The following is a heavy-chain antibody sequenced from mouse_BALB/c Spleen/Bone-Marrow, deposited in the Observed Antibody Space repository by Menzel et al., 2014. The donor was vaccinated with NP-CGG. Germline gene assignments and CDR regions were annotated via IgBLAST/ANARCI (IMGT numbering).Heavy chain of an antibody. J-gene: IGHJ2*01. CDR3: XXXXXXYYFDS. V-gene: IGHV14-3*02. Sequence: VQLKQSGAELVKPGAXXKLSCTASGFNIKDTYMHWVKQRPEQGLEWIGRIDPANGNTKYDPKFQGKATITADTSSNTAYLQLSSLTSEDTAXXXXXXXXXXYYFDSWGXXTTLTVSS. CDR1: GFNIKDTY. CDR2: IDPANGNT.